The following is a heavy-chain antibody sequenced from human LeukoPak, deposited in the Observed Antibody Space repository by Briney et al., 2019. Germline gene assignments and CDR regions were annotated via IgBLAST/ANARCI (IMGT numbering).Heavy chain of an antibody. Sequence: GGSLRLSCAASGFTFSSYAMSWVRQAPGKGLEWVSAISGSGGSTYYADSVKGRFTISRDNSKNTLYLQMNSLRAEDTAVYYCAKDYYYDSSGYSHLFDYWGQGTLVTVSS. CDR1: GFTFSSYA. D-gene: IGHD3-22*01. CDR3: AKDYYYDSSGYSHLFDY. J-gene: IGHJ4*02. V-gene: IGHV3-23*01. CDR2: ISGSGGST.